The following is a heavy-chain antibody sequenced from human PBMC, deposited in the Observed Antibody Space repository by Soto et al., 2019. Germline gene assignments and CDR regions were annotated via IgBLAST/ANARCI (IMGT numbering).Heavy chain of an antibody. Sequence: QVQLQESGPGLVKPSETLSLTCTVSGGSISNYYWTWIRQPPGKGLEWIGSISYSGSTNYNPSLKRRLTISVDTSKSQFSLRLTSVTAADTARYYCASGEVVTIPPNNYYQYFAMDVWGQGTTVTVSS. CDR1: GGSISNYY. J-gene: IGHJ6*02. CDR3: ASGEVVTIPPNNYYQYFAMDV. D-gene: IGHD2-21*02. V-gene: IGHV4-59*01. CDR2: ISYSGST.